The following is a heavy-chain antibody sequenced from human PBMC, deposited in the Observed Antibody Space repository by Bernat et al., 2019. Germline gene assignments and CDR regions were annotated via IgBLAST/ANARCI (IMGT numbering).Heavy chain of an antibody. Sequence: SGFTFRQQAMSWVRQAPGNSLEWVSAISGSGGSTYYADSVKGRFILSRDNSKNTLYLQMNSLRAEATAVSYCAKDMQCRAAGGAVHYLYYWRKGTLVTVSS. CDR3: AKDMQCRAAGGAVHYLYY. V-gene: IGHV3-23*01. J-gene: IGHJ4*02. CDR1: GFTFRQQA. D-gene: IGHD6-13*01. CDR2: ISGSGGST.